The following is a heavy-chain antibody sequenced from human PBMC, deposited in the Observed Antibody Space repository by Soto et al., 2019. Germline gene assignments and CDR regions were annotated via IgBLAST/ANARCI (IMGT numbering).Heavy chain of an antibody. CDR3: ARTTGRHLDF. CDR1: SGSTSRYY. CDR2: IYHSGNT. J-gene: IGHJ4*02. V-gene: IGHV4-59*04. Sequence: SETLSLTCSVSSGSTSRYYWSWIRQPPGKGLEWIGCIYHSGNTYYNPSLKSRVTFPVDTSKNQFSLTLYSVTAADTAVYYCARTTGRHLDFWGQGILVTVSS. D-gene: IGHD4-4*01.